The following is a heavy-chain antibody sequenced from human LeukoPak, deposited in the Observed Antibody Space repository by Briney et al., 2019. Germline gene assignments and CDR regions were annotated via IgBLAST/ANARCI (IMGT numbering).Heavy chain of an antibody. Sequence: PGGSLRLSCAASAFTFSVYWMHWVRQAPGKGLVWVSRINSDGTSTNYADSVKGRFTISRDNAKNTLYLQMNSLRAEDTAVYYCTSLGGLDYWGQGTLVSVSS. J-gene: IGHJ4*02. V-gene: IGHV3-74*01. CDR2: INSDGTST. D-gene: IGHD3-10*01. CDR3: TSLGGLDY. CDR1: AFTFSVYW.